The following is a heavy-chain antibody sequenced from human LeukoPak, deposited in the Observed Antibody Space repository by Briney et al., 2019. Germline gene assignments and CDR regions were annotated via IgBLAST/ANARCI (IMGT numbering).Heavy chain of an antibody. CDR2: IWYDGSNK. V-gene: IGHV3-33*01. J-gene: IGHJ6*02. D-gene: IGHD3-10*01. CDR3: AREILYSYGSGSPEDYYYYGMDV. Sequence: GGSLRLSCAASGFTFSSYGMHWVRQAPGKGLEGVAVIWYDGSNKYYADSVKGRFTISRDNSKNTLYLQMNSLRAEDTAVYYCAREILYSYGSGSPEDYYYYGMDVWGQGTTVTVSS. CDR1: GFTFSSYG.